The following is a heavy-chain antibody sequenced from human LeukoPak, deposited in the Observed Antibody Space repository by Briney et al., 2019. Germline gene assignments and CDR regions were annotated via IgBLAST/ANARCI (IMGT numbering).Heavy chain of an antibody. CDR1: GFTFSSYE. CDR3: AKDDDWGRFNH. CDR2: ISSSGSTI. Sequence: PGGSLRLSCAASGFTFSSYEMNWVRQAPGKGLEWVSYISSSGSTIYYADSVKGRFTISRDNFKNTVSLQLNSLRAEDTAMYYCAKDDDWGRFNHWGQGTLVTVSS. V-gene: IGHV3-48*03. J-gene: IGHJ1*01. D-gene: IGHD3-16*01.